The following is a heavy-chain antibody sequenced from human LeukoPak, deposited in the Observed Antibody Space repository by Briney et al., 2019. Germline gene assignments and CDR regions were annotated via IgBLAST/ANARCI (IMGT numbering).Heavy chain of an antibody. CDR2: ISYDGNNK. Sequence: GGSLRLSCAASGFTFSNYVIHWVRQAPGKGLEWVAVISYDGNNKYYADSVKGRFTISRDNSKNTLYLQMNSLRAEDTAVYYCAKVASYQWGDYWGQGTLVTVSS. J-gene: IGHJ4*02. V-gene: IGHV3-30*04. CDR1: GFTFSNYV. CDR3: AKVASYQWGDY. D-gene: IGHD1-26*01.